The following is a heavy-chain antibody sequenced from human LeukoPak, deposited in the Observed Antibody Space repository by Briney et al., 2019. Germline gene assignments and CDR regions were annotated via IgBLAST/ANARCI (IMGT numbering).Heavy chain of an antibody. Sequence: SVKVSSKASGGSFSSYGFTWVRQAPGQGLEWMGRITPVLGVANYAQKFQGRVTIIADKFTSTVYMELSSLRSEDTAVYYCARARRVRGVSPEYSWFDPWGQGTLVTVSS. D-gene: IGHD3-10*01. V-gene: IGHV1-69*04. CDR3: ARARRVRGVSPEYSWFDP. J-gene: IGHJ5*02. CDR1: GGSFSSYG. CDR2: ITPVLGVA.